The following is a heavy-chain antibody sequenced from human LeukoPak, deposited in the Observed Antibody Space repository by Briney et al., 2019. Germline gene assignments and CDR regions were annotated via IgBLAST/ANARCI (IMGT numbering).Heavy chain of an antibody. J-gene: IGHJ4*02. D-gene: IGHD3-22*01. V-gene: IGHV4-38-2*02. CDR2: IYYSGST. Sequence: SETLSLTCTVSGYSISSGYYWGWIRQPPGKGLEWIGSIYYSGSTYYNPSLKSRVTISVDTSKNQFSLKLSSVTAADTAVYYCARRAWCYDSSGYYDYWGQGTLVTVSS. CDR1: GYSISSGYY. CDR3: ARRAWCYDSSGYYDY.